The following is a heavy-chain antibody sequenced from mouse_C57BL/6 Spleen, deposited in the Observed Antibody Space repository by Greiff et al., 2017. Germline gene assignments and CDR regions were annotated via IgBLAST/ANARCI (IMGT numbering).Heavy chain of an antibody. CDR1: GYAFSSYW. CDR3: ARWTAQAPFAY. J-gene: IGHJ3*01. D-gene: IGHD3-2*02. V-gene: IGHV1-80*01. Sequence: QVQLQQSGAELVKPGASVKISCKASGYAFSSYWMNWVKQRPGKGLEWIGQIYPGDGDTNYNGKFKGKATLTADTSSSTAYMQLSSLTSEDSAVYFCARWTAQAPFAYWGQGTLVTVSA. CDR2: IYPGDGDT.